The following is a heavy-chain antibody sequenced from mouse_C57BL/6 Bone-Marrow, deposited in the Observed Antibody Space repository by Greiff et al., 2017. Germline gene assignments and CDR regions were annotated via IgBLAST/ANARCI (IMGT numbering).Heavy chain of an antibody. CDR3: ARRGLYGDYFDY. J-gene: IGHJ2*01. D-gene: IGHD1-1*01. V-gene: IGHV1-76*01. Sequence: VQLQQSGAELVRPGASVKLSCKASGYTFTDYYINWVKQRPGQGLEWIARIYPGSGNTYYNEKFKGKATLTAEKSSSTAYMQLSSLTSEDSAVYFCARRGLYGDYFDYWGQGTTLTVSS. CDR2: IYPGSGNT. CDR1: GYTFTDYY.